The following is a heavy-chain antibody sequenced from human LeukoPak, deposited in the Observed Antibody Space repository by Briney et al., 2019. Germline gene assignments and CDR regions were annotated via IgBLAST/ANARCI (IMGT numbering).Heavy chain of an antibody. J-gene: IGHJ1*01. Sequence: PGGSLRLSCAASGFTFSRSAVHWVRQAPGKGLEWVAVISYDGSNKYYADSVKGRFTISRGNSKNTLYLQMNSLRTEDTAVYSCAIQAGRYFQHWGQGTLVTVSS. CDR1: GFTFSRSA. V-gene: IGHV3-30-3*01. CDR2: ISYDGSNK. CDR3: AIQAGRYFQH. D-gene: IGHD1-14*01.